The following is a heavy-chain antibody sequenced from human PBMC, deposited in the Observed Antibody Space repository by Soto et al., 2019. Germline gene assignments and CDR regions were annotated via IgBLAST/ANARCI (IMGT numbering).Heavy chain of an antibody. J-gene: IGHJ5*02. CDR3: AGYGSGNLLDP. D-gene: IGHD3-10*01. V-gene: IGHV4-59*08. CDR2: IYYSGST. Sequence: SETLSLTCTVSGGSISNYYWSWIRQPPGKGLEWIGYIYYSGSTNYNPSLRSRVNISVDTSKNQFSLKLSSVTAADTAVYYCAGYGSGNLLDPWGQGTLVTVSS. CDR1: GGSISNYY.